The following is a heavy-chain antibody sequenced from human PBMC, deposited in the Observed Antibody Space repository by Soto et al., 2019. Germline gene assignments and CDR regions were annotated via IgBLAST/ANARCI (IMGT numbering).Heavy chain of an antibody. D-gene: IGHD2-2*01. J-gene: IGHJ6*02. V-gene: IGHV4-30-4*01. CDR1: GGSISSGDCY. CDR2: IYYSGST. CDR3: ARESIVVVPAAYSSYGMDV. Sequence: SETLSLTCTVSGGSISSGDCYWSWIRQPPGKGLEWIGYIYYSGSTYYNPSLKSRVTISVDTSKNQFSLKLSSVTAADTAVYYCARESIVVVPAAYSSYGMDVWGQGTTVTVSS.